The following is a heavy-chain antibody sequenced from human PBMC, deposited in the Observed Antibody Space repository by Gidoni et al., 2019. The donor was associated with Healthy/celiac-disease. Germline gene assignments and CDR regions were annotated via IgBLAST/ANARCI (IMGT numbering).Heavy chain of an antibody. J-gene: IGHJ6*02. Sequence: QAQLVQSGAEVKQPGASVTASCKASGYTFTSYDTNWVRQATGQGLEWMGWMNPNSGSTGYAQKFQGRVTMTRNTSISTAYMELISLRSEDTAVYYCAGEARGYDFWSGYYPPYYYYYGMDVWGQGTTVTVSS. V-gene: IGHV1-8*01. CDR3: AGEARGYDFWSGYYPPYYYYYGMDV. CDR1: GYTFTSYD. CDR2: MNPNSGST. D-gene: IGHD3-3*01.